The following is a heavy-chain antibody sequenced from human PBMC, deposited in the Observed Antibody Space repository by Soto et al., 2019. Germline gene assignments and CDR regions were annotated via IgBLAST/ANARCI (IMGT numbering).Heavy chain of an antibody. CDR2: ISWSSVII. J-gene: IGHJ6*02. V-gene: IGHV3-9*01. CDR3: AKDNGGTYDYYFYRMDV. Sequence: LRLSCAASGFTFDDYAMHWVRQAPGKGLEWVSGISWSSVIIGYADSVKGRFTISRDNAKNSLYLQMNSLRGEDTALYYCAKDNGGTYDYYFYRMDVSGQRTTVTVSS. CDR1: GFTFDDYA. D-gene: IGHD1-26*01.